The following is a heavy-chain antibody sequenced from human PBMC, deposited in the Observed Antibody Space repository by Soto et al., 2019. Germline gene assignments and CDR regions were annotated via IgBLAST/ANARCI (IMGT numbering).Heavy chain of an antibody. D-gene: IGHD2-15*01. CDR3: VRDMQLWRLDS. Sequence: PGESLKISCAASGFIFSNYAMNWVRQAPGQGLEWVSGISGSGGNIYYGDSVKGRFTISRDNAKNTLYLHMNSLRAEDTAVYYCVRDMQLWRLDSWGQGTLVTVSS. J-gene: IGHJ4*02. V-gene: IGHV3-23*01. CDR1: GFIFSNYA. CDR2: ISGSGGNI.